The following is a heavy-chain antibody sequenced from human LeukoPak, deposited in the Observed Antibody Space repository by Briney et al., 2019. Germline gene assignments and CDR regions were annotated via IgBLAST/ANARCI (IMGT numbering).Heavy chain of an antibody. D-gene: IGHD3-16*01. V-gene: IGHV4-59*08. CDR3: ARRWVYDKRAFDA. Sequence: SETLSLTCTVSGASVSSGYYWGWIRQPPGKGLEWIAYIYHTGSTDSNPSLKSRVTISLDTSKNQFSLKLSSVTAADTAVYYCARRWVYDKRAFDAWGQGTMVTVSS. CDR1: GASVSSGYY. CDR2: IYHTGST. J-gene: IGHJ3*01.